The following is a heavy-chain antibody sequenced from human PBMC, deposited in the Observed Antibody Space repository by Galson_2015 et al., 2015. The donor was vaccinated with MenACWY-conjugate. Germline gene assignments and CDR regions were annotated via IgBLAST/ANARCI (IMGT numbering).Heavy chain of an antibody. V-gene: IGHV4-59*08. CDR2: IYFGGRT. CDR3: AKHALGGYFEY. Sequence: SETLSLTCTVPGASMSNSWSWIRLPPGKGLEWIGYIYFGGRTTYNPSLNSRVTMSIDTSKNQFSLKLSSVTAADTAVYYCAKHALGGYFEYWGQGTLVTVSS. CDR1: GASMSNS. D-gene: IGHD3-16*01. J-gene: IGHJ4*02.